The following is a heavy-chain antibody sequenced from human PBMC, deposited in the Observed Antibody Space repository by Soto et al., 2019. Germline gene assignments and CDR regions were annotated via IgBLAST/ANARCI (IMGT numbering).Heavy chain of an antibody. CDR1: GFTFSSYD. CDR2: IGTAGDP. J-gene: IGHJ2*01. D-gene: IGHD3-16*01. Sequence: GGSLRLSCAASGFTFSSYDMHWVRQATGKGLEWVSAIGTAGDPYYPGSVKGRFTISRENAKNSLYLQMNSLRAGDTAVYYCARLVRTQSRGLGYWYFDLWGRGTLVTVSS. CDR3: ARLVRTQSRGLGYWYFDL. V-gene: IGHV3-13*05.